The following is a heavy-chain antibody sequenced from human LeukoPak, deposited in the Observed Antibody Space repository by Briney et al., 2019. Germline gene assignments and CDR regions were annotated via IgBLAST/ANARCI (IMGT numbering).Heavy chain of an antibody. CDR3: AREASLYCSGNDCYWAFDR. CDR2: IKQDESKR. V-gene: IGHV3-7*01. J-gene: IGHJ5*02. D-gene: IGHD2-15*01. CDR1: GFTFSDHW. Sequence: GGSLRLSCAASGFTFSDHWMSWVRQAPGKGLEWVANIKQDESKRYYVDSVKGRFTISRDNAKNSLYLQINSLRAEDTAVYYCAREASLYCSGNDCYWAFDRWGQGTLITVSS.